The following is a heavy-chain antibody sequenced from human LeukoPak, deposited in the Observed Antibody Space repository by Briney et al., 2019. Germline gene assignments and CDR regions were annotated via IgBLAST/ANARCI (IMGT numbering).Heavy chain of an antibody. CDR2: ISGSGGST. Sequence: GGSLRLSCAASGFTFSNYAMSWVRQAPGKGLEWVSAISGSGGSTYYADSVKGRFTISRDNSKNTLYLQMNSLRAEDTAVYYCANTAPPMVRGEPNDYWGQGTLVTVSS. CDR1: GFTFSNYA. CDR3: ANTAPPMVRGEPNDY. V-gene: IGHV3-23*01. J-gene: IGHJ4*02. D-gene: IGHD3-10*01.